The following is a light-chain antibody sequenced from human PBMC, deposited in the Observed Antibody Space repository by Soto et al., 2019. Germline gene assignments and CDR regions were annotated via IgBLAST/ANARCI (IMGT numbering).Light chain of an antibody. J-gene: IGKJ5*01. CDR3: QQYGSSPIT. V-gene: IGKV3-20*01. CDR2: DAS. Sequence: EIGLTQSAATLSLSPGARATLSWRASQSVSSYLAWYQQKTGQAPRLLIYDASNRATGIPDRFSGSGYGTDFNLTISRLEPEDFAVYYCQQYGSSPITFGQGTRLEIK. CDR1: QSVSSY.